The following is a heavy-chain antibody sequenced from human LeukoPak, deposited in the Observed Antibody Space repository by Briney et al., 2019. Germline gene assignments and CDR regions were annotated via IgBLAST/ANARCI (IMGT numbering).Heavy chain of an antibody. D-gene: IGHD3-22*01. J-gene: IGHJ4*02. V-gene: IGHV3-21*01. Sequence: PGGSLRLSCVASGLTFSGYTMNWVRQAPGKGLEWVSSISSTGIYIYYTDSVKGRFTISRDNAKNSLYLQMNSLRAEDTAVYYCARDLDSSGYGFDYWGQGTLVTVSS. CDR2: ISSTGIYI. CDR1: GLTFSGYT. CDR3: ARDLDSSGYGFDY.